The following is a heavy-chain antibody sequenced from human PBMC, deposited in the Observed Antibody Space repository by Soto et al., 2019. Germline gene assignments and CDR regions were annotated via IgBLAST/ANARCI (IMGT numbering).Heavy chain of an antibody. CDR1: GDTFTDYY. D-gene: IGHD2-21*02. V-gene: IGHV1-46*01. J-gene: IGHJ4*02. CDR3: ARGGHVVVVTVALDY. Sequence: QVQLVQSGAEVKKPGASVKVSCKAPGDTFTDYYIHWVRQAPGQGLEWMGTVNPSGGHTTYAQHFLGRMTMTRDTSTSTLYMELTSLTSEDTAVYYCARGGHVVVVTVALDYWGQGTLVTVSS. CDR2: VNPSGGHT.